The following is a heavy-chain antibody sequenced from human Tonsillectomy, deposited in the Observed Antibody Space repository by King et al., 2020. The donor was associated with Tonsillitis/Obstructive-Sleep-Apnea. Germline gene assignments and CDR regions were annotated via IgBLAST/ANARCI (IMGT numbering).Heavy chain of an antibody. CDR2: IYYSGST. CDR1: GGSISSYY. Sequence: VQLQESGPGLVKPSETLSLTCTVSGGSISSYYWSWIRQPPGKGLGWIGYIYYSGSTNYNPPLKSRVTISVDTSENQFSLKLSSVTAADTAVYYCARDGGYNWNLFDYWGQGTLVTVSS. D-gene: IGHD1-20*01. J-gene: IGHJ4*02. V-gene: IGHV4-59*01. CDR3: ARDGGYNWNLFDY.